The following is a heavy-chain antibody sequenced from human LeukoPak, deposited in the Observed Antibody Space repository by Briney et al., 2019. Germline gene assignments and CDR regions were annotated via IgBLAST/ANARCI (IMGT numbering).Heavy chain of an antibody. CDR1: GFTFSSYA. J-gene: IGHJ4*02. Sequence: GGSLRLSCAASGFTFSSYAMSWVRQAPGKGLEWVSAISGSGGSTYYADSVKGRFTISRDNSKNTLYLQMNSLRAEDTAVYYCANDVGQSSGYYYWGQGTLVTVSS. CDR2: ISGSGGST. V-gene: IGHV3-23*01. D-gene: IGHD3-22*01. CDR3: ANDVGQSSGYYY.